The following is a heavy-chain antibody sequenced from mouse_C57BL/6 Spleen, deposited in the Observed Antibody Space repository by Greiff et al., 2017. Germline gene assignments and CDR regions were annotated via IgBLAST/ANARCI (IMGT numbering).Heavy chain of an antibody. Sequence: QVQLQQPGAELVKPGASVKLSCKASGYTFTSYWMQWVKQRPGQGLEWIGEIDPSDSYTNYNQKFKGKATLTVDTSSSTAYMQLSSLTSEDSAVYYGARRGPLLYQRGYFDYWGQGTTLTVSS. CDR1: GYTFTSYW. CDR3: ARRGPLLYQRGYFDY. J-gene: IGHJ2*01. V-gene: IGHV1-50*01. CDR2: IDPSDSYT. D-gene: IGHD2-1*01.